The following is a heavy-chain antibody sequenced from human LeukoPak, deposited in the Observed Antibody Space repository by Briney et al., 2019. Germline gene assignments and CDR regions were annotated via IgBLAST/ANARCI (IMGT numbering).Heavy chain of an antibody. V-gene: IGHV3-74*01. D-gene: IGHD2-15*01. CDR3: ASEYCSGDSCYSGFDS. CDR2: INSDGSST. CDR1: GFTLSSYW. J-gene: IGHJ4*02. Sequence: GGSLRLSCAASGFTLSSYWMHWVRQAPGKGLVWVSRINSDGSSTTYAGSVKGRFTISRDNAKNSLYLQMNSLRVEDTAVYYCASEYCSGDSCYSGFDSWGQGTLVTVSS.